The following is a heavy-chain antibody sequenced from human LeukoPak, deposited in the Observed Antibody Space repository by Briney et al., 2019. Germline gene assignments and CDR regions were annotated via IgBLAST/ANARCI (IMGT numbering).Heavy chain of an antibody. CDR1: GFTFSSNG. D-gene: IGHD3-3*01. CDR2: ISGSGGST. CDR3: AKVYYDFWSGYYSHFDY. J-gene: IGHJ4*02. Sequence: PGRSLRLSCAASGFTFSSNGMHWVRQAPGKGLEWVSAISGSGGSTYYADSVKGRFTISRDNSKNTLYLQMNSLRAEDTAVYYCAKVYYDFWSGYYSHFDYWGQGTLVTVSS. V-gene: IGHV3-23*01.